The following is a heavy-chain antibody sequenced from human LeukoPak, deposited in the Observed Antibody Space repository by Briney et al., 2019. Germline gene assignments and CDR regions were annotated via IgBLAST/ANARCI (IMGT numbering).Heavy chain of an antibody. CDR1: GGSISTSNYY. CDR2: INHSGST. V-gene: IGHV4-39*07. Sequence: SETLSLTCTVSGGSISTSNYYWSWIRQPPGKGLEWIGEINHSGSTNYNPSLKSRVTISVDTSKNQFSLKLSSVTAADTAVYYCARRRLRDSRSRFDPWGQGTLVTVSS. CDR3: ARRRLRDSRSRFDP. J-gene: IGHJ5*02. D-gene: IGHD3-10*01.